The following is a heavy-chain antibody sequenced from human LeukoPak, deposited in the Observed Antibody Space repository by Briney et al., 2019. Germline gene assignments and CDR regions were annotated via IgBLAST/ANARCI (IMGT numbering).Heavy chain of an antibody. CDR2: IWYDGSNK. CDR1: GFTFSSYG. D-gene: IGHD3-22*01. Sequence: PGRSLRLSCAASGFTFSSYGMHWVRQAPGKGLEWVAVIWYDGSNKYYADSVKGRFTISRDNSKNTLYLQMNSLRAEDTAVYYCAKDLYYYDSSGTIDYWGQGTLVTVSS. CDR3: AKDLYYYDSSGTIDY. V-gene: IGHV3-33*06. J-gene: IGHJ4*02.